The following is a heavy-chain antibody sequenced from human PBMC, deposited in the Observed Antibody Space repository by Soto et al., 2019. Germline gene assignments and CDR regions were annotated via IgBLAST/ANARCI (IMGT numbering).Heavy chain of an antibody. V-gene: IGHV4-34*01. J-gene: IGHJ4*02. CDR3: ARIPSARELLSPAHFDY. CDR2: INHSGST. D-gene: IGHD1-26*01. Sequence: SETLSLTCAVYGGSFSGYYWSWIRQPPGKGLEWIGEINHSGSTNYNPSLKSRVTISVDTSKNQFSLKLSSVTAADTAVYYCARIPSARELLSPAHFDYWGQGTLVTVSS. CDR1: GGSFSGYY.